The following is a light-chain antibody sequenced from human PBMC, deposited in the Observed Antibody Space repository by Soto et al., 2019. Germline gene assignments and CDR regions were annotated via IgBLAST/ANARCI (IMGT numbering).Light chain of an antibody. CDR3: EQYGSSPPT. V-gene: IGKV3-20*01. CDR2: GAS. Sequence: IVLTQAPGTLSLSPGERATLSCRASQTVSSSFLAWYQQKPGQAPRLLIYGASYRASGIPDRFSGSGSGTDFTLIITRLEPEDFAVYYCEQYGSSPPTFGQGTKVDIK. CDR1: QTVSSSF. J-gene: IGKJ1*01.